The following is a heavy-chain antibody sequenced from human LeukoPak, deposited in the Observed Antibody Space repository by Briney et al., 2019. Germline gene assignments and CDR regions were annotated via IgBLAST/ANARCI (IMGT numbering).Heavy chain of an antibody. V-gene: IGHV3-23*01. CDR2: ISGSGGST. CDR3: AKVPNQRFYYYYMDV. D-gene: IGHD1-14*01. CDR1: GFTFSSYA. Sequence: PGGSLRLSCAASGFTFSSYAMSWVRQAPGKGLEWVSAISGSGGSTYYADSVKGRFTISRDNSKNTLYLQMNSLRAEVTAVYYCAKVPNQRFYYYYMDVWGKGTTVTVSS. J-gene: IGHJ6*03.